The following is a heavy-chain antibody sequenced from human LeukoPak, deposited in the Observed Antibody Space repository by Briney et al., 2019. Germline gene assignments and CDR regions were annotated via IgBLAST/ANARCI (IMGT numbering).Heavy chain of an antibody. CDR1: GGSFSGYY. J-gene: IGHJ4*02. Sequence: RPSETLSLTCAVYGGSFSGYYWSWIRQPPGKGLEWIGEINHSGGTNYNPSLKSRVTISVDTSKNQFSLKLSSVTAADTAVYYCAGDPSHPGAKPYWGQGTLVTVSS. CDR2: INHSGGT. V-gene: IGHV4-34*01. CDR3: AGDPSHPGAKPY. D-gene: IGHD1-26*01.